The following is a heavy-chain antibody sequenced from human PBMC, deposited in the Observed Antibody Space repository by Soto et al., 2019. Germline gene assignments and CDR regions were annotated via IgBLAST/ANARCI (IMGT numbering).Heavy chain of an antibody. CDR1: GFTFTSYA. Sequence: QVQLVESGGSVVQPGRCLRLSCEASGFTFTSYAMHWVRQAPGKGLEWVAVISYDGINEYYADSVKGRFTISRDNSKNTLFLQMSSLRVEDTAVYYCARDRLRLGELSLIGYFDYWGQGTLVTVSS. D-gene: IGHD3-16*02. CDR2: ISYDGINE. V-gene: IGHV3-30*15. CDR3: ARDRLRLGELSLIGYFDY. J-gene: IGHJ4*02.